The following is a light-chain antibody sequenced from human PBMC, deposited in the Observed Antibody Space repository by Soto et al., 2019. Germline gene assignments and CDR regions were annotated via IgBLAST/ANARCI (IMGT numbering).Light chain of an antibody. CDR3: APWDDSLNGYV. CDR1: SSNIGSNT. J-gene: IGLJ1*01. Sequence: QSVLTQPPSASGTPGQRVTISCSGSSSNIGSNTVNWYQQLPGTAPKLLIYSNNQRPSGVPDRFSGSKSGTSASLAISGLQSEDEADYYCAPWDDSLNGYVLGTGTKVTVL. V-gene: IGLV1-44*01. CDR2: SNN.